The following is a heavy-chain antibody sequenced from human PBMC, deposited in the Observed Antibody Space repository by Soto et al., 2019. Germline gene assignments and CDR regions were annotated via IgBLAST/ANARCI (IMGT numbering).Heavy chain of an antibody. CDR2: ISAYNGNT. Sequence: QVQLVQSGAEVKKPGASVKVSCKASGYIFTTYGISWVRQAPGQGLEWMGWISAYNGNTNYAQKFQGRVTMTTDASTNTAYTELRSLRSDDTAVYYCARFAMVRPNDYWGQGTLVTVSS. V-gene: IGHV1-18*01. CDR1: GYIFTTYG. CDR3: ARFAMVRPNDY. J-gene: IGHJ4*02. D-gene: IGHD3-10*01.